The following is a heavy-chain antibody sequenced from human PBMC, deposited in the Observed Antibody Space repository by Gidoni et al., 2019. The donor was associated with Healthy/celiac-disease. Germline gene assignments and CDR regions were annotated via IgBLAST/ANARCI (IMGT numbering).Heavy chain of an antibody. Sequence: QVQLVQSGAEVKKPGASVKVSCKASGYTFTSYDINWVRQATGQGLEWMGWMNPNSGNTGYAQKFQGRVTMTRNTSTSTAYMELSSLRSEDTAVYYCARKTTFIGTRYYYYGMDVWGQGTTVTVSS. CDR1: GYTFTSYD. J-gene: IGHJ6*02. CDR2: MNPNSGNT. D-gene: IGHD4-17*01. CDR3: ARKTTFIGTRYYYYGMDV. V-gene: IGHV1-8*01.